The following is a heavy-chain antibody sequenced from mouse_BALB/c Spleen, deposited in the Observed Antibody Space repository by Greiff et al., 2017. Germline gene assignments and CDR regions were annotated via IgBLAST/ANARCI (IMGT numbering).Heavy chain of an antibody. CDR3: ARSYYDYDDWFAY. J-gene: IGHJ3*01. CDR1: GFTFSSFG. V-gene: IGHV5-17*02. D-gene: IGHD2-4*01. Sequence: VQLKESGGGLVQPGGSRKLSCAASGFTFSSFGMHWVRQAPEKGLEWVAYISSGSSTIYYADTVKGRFTISRDNPKNTLFLQMTSLRSEDTAMYYCARSYYDYDDWFAYWGQGTLVTVSA. CDR2: ISSGSSTI.